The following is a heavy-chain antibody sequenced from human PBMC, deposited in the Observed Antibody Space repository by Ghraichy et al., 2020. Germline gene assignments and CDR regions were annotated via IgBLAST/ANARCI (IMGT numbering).Heavy chain of an antibody. CDR1: GYSISSGYY. J-gene: IGHJ2*01. D-gene: IGHD1-1*01. V-gene: IGHV4-38-2*02. CDR2: IYHSGST. Sequence: SETLSLTCAVSGYSISSGYYWGWIRQPPGKGLEWIGSIYHSGSTYYNPSLKSRVTISVDTSKDQFSLKLSSVTAADTAVYYCARDGTTTGYFDLWGRGTLVTVSS. CDR3: ARDGTTTGYFDL.